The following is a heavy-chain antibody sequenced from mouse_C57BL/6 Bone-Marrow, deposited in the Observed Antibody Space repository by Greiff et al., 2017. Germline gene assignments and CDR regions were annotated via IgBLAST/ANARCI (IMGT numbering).Heavy chain of an antibody. CDR1: GFSLTSYG. V-gene: IGHV2-4*01. CDR2: IWSGGST. Sequence: VKLVESGPGLVQPSQSLSITCTVSGFSLTSYGVHWVRQPPGTGLGWLGVIWSGGSTDYNAAFISRLGISKDNSKSQVFFKMNSLQADDTAIYCCAKPAYYSNFYWYFDVWGTGTTVTVSS. D-gene: IGHD2-5*01. J-gene: IGHJ1*03. CDR3: AKPAYYSNFYWYFDV.